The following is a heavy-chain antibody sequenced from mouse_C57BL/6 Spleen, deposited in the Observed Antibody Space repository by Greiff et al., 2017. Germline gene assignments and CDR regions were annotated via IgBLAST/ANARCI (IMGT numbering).Heavy chain of an antibody. CDR2: ISSGGDYI. CDR3: TRDDYYGSSYAMDY. Sequence: EVQRVESGEGLVKPGGSLKLSCAASGFTFSSYAMSWVRQTPEKRLEWVAYISSGGDYIYYADTVKGRFTISRDNARNTLYLQMSSLKSEDTAMYYCTRDDYYGSSYAMDYWGQGTSVTVSS. J-gene: IGHJ4*01. V-gene: IGHV5-9-1*02. D-gene: IGHD1-1*01. CDR1: GFTFSSYA.